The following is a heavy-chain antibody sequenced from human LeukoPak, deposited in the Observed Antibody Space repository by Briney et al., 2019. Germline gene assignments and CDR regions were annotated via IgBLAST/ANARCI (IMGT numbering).Heavy chain of an antibody. V-gene: IGHV3-30*14. CDR1: GFTLSSYY. CDR2: MSYDETTA. Sequence: GGSLRLSCAGSGFTLSSYYMHWVRQAPDKGLEWVAVMSYDETTANYAGSVQGRFTVSRDNSKNTLFLQINSLRSEDMAMYFCTRGGGANYYGDYFDYWSQGTLVTVSS. J-gene: IGHJ4*02. D-gene: IGHD1-26*01. CDR3: TRGGGANYYGDYFDY.